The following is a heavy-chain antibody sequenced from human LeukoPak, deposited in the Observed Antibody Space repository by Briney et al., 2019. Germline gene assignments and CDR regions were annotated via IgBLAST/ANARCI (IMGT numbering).Heavy chain of an antibody. D-gene: IGHD3-10*01. CDR3: AREYYYGSGSYHPYYMDV. CDR2: ISSSSSTI. V-gene: IGHV3-48*02. CDR1: GFTFSSYS. Sequence: PGGSLRLSCAASGFTFSSYSMNWVRQAPGKGLEWVSYISSSSSTIYYADSVKGRFTISRDNAKNSLYLQMNSLRDEDTAVYYCAREYYYGSGSYHPYYMDVWGKGTTVTVSS. J-gene: IGHJ6*03.